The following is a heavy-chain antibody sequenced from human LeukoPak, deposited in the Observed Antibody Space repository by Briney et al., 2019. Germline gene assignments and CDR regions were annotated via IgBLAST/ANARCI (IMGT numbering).Heavy chain of an antibody. CDR1: GSSIGSYF. J-gene: IGHJ4*02. Sequence: SETLSLTCTVSGSSIGSYFWSWIRQPPGKGLEWIGYMSYSGSASYSPSLKNRVTISVDTSKKQVTLNLISVTAADTATYYCARHDWVRQPFDTWGQGALVTVSS. V-gene: IGHV4-59*08. CDR3: ARHDWVRQPFDT. D-gene: IGHD5-12*01. CDR2: MSYSGSA.